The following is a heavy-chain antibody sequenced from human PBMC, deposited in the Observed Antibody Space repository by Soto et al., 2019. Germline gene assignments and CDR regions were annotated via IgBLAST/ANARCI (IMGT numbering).Heavy chain of an antibody. CDR3: ARVLRFLEWSSSSYRFDP. D-gene: IGHD3-3*01. CDR1: GGSISSYY. Sequence: SGTLSLTCTVSGGSISSYYWSWIRQPPGKGLEWIGYIYYSGSTNYNPSLKSRVTISVDTSKNQFSLKLSSVTAADTAVYYCARVLRFLEWSSSSYRFDPWGQGALVTVSS. CDR2: IYYSGST. V-gene: IGHV4-59*01. J-gene: IGHJ5*02.